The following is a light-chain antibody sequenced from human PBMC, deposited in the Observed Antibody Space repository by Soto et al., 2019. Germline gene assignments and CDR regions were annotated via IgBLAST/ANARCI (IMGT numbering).Light chain of an antibody. V-gene: IGKV3-20*01. CDR3: LQYGSSPLT. Sequence: EIVLTQSPGTLSLSPGERVTLSCRASQSVSSNYLAWYQQKPGQAPRLLIYGASSRATGIPDRFSGSGSGTDFTLTISRLESEDFAVYHCLQYGSSPLTFGGGTKVEIK. J-gene: IGKJ4*01. CDR1: QSVSSNY. CDR2: GAS.